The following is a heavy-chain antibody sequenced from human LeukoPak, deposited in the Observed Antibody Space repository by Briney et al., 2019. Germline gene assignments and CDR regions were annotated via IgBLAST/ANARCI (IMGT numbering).Heavy chain of an antibody. D-gene: IGHD3-22*01. CDR1: GGTFSSYA. Sequence: ASVKVSCKASGGTFSSYAISWVRQAPGQGLEWMGRIIPIFGTANYAQKFQGRVTITTDESTSTAYMELSSLRSEDTAVYYCARDLVNAYYYDSSGYYSLDYWGQGTLVTVSS. J-gene: IGHJ4*02. CDR2: IIPIFGTA. V-gene: IGHV1-69*05. CDR3: ARDLVNAYYYDSSGYYSLDY.